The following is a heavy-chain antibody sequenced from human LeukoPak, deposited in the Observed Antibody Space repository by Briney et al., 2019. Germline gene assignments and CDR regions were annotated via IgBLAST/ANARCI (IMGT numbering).Heavy chain of an antibody. CDR2: ISGSGDNT. J-gene: IGHJ4*02. D-gene: IGHD3-22*01. V-gene: IGHV3-23*01. Sequence: GGSLRLSCAASGFTFSSYSMNWVRQAPGKGLEWVSGISGSGDNTNSADSVKGRFTISRDNSKNMLYLQMNSLRAEDTAVYYYAKIGSSSGYDYWGQGTLVTVSS. CDR3: AKIGSSSGYDY. CDR1: GFTFSSYS.